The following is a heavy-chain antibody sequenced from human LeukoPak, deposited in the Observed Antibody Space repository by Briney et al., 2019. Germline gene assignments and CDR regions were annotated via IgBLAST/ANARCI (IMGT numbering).Heavy chain of an antibody. Sequence: GGSLRLSCAASGFTFDDYGMSWVRQAPGKGLEWVANIKQDGSEKDYMDSVKGRFTISRDNAKNSLYLQMNSLRAEDTAVYYCARDGAGGYFDYWGQGTLVTVSS. CDR3: ARDGAGGYFDY. D-gene: IGHD3-16*01. CDR2: IKQDGSEK. V-gene: IGHV3-7*01. J-gene: IGHJ4*02. CDR1: GFTFDDYG.